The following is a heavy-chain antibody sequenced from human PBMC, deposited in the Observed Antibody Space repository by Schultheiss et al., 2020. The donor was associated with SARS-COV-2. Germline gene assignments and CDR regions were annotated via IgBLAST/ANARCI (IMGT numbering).Heavy chain of an antibody. CDR1: GFTFSDYY. D-gene: IGHD3-3*01. CDR3: ARVHDFWSGYLSYYYYGMDV. J-gene: IGHJ6*02. V-gene: IGHV3-11*04. CDR2: ISGSGGST. Sequence: GGSLRLSCAASGFTFSDYYMSWIRQAPGKGLEWVSAISGSGGSTYYADSVKGRFTISRNNAKNSLYLQMNSLRAEDTAVYYCARVHDFWSGYLSYYYYGMDVWGQGTTVTVSS.